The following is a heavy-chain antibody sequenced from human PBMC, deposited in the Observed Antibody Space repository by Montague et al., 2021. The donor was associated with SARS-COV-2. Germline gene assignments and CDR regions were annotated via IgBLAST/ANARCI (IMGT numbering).Heavy chain of an antibody. CDR1: GGSISSYY. CDR2: IYYSGST. J-gene: IGHJ3*02. D-gene: IGHD6-19*01. CDR3: ARGSGWMGNAFDI. Sequence: SETLSLTCTVSGGSISSYYWSWIRQPPGKGLEWIGYIYYSGSTNYNPSLKSRVTISVDTFKNQFSLKLSSVTAADTAVYYCARGSGWMGNAFDIWGQGTMVTVAS. V-gene: IGHV4-59*01.